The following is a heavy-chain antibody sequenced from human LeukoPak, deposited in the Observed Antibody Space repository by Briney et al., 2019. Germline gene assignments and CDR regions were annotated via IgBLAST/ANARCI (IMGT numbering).Heavy chain of an antibody. V-gene: IGHV3-49*04. D-gene: IGHD5-18*01. CDR3: TRGPIHVWLDYDMDV. CDR2: IRSKAYRGTT. J-gene: IGHJ6*02. Sequence: GGSLRLSCTASGFTFGDHAMSWVRQAPGKGLEWVGFIRSKAYRGTTEYAASVKGRFTISSADSTSIAYLQMNSLETEDTAVYYCTRGPIHVWLDYDMDVWGQGTTVIVSS. CDR1: GFTFGDHA.